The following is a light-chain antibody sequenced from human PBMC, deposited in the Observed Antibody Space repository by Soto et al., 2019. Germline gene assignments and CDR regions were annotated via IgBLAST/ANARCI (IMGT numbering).Light chain of an antibody. V-gene: IGLV1-44*01. CDR2: GNN. CDR3: AAWDDSLNGWV. CDR1: SSNIGSTT. Sequence: QAVVTQPPSASGTPGQRVTISCSGSSSNIGSTTVNWYQQLPGTAPKLLIYGNNQRPSGVPDRFSGSKSGTSASLAISGLQSEDESDYHCAAWDDSLNGWVFGGGTKLTVL. J-gene: IGLJ3*02.